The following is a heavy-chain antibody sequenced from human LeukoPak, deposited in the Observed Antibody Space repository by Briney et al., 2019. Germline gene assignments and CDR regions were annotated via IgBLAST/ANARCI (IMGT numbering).Heavy chain of an antibody. CDR1: GFTFSTYS. J-gene: IGHJ4*02. V-gene: IGHV3-21*01. CDR2: ISSSSIYI. CDR3: ARDVYDSSGYYAIDY. Sequence: GGSLRLSCAASGFTFSTYSLDWVRQAPGKGLEWVSSISSSSIYIYYADSVKGRFTISRDNAKNSLYLQMNSLRAEDTAVHYCARDVYDSSGYYAIDYWGQGTLVTVSS. D-gene: IGHD3-22*01.